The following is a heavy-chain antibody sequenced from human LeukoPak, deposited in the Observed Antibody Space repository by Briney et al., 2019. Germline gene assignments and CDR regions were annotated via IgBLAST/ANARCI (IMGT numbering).Heavy chain of an antibody. V-gene: IGHV1-18*01. Sequence: ASVKVSCKASGYTFSNYGITWVRQAPGQGLEWMGWISAYNGNTNYAQKFQGRVTMTTDTSTSTAYMDLRSLRSDDTAVYYCARDYSSSSDHFDYWGQGTLVTVSS. D-gene: IGHD6-6*01. CDR1: GYTFSNYG. CDR2: ISAYNGNT. CDR3: ARDYSSSSDHFDY. J-gene: IGHJ4*02.